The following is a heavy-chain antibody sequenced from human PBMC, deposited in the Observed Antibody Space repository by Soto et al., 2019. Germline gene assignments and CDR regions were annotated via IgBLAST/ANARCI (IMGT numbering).Heavy chain of an antibody. CDR3: ARGGYYFYMDV. V-gene: IGHV4-4*02. D-gene: IGHD1-26*01. CDR2: IHDSGST. CDR1: GGSISISNW. Sequence: QVRLQESGPGLVKPSETLSLTCAVSGGSISISNWWSWVRQTPGKGLEWIGQIHDSGSTNYSPSLTSRVTISVDKSKNQFSLKMNSVTAADTAVYYCARGGYYFYMDVWGKGTTVTVSS. J-gene: IGHJ6*03.